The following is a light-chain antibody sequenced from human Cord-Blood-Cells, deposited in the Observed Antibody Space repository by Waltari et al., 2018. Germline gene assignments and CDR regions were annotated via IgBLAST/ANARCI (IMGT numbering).Light chain of an antibody. CDR3: QSYDSSMEWV. V-gene: IGLV6-57*01. J-gene: IGLJ3*02. CDR1: SGSIASNY. Sequence: NFMLTQPHSVSESPGKTVTISSPRSSGSIASNYVQWYQQRPGSSPTTVIYEDNQRPSGVPDRFSGSIDSSSNSASLTISGLKTEDEADYYCQSYDSSMEWVFGGGTKLTVL. CDR2: EDN.